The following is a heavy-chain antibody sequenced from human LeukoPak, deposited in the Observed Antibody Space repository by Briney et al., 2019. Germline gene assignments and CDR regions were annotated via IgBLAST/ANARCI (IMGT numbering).Heavy chain of an antibody. CDR3: AKVDSTGNSVFDY. V-gene: IGHV3-74*01. J-gene: IGHJ4*02. Sequence: GGSLRLSCSASGFIFNNYWMHWVRQAPGKGLVWISRVSPDGRSTNYADSVKGRFTISRDNAKNTLYLQMNSLSAEDTAIYYCAKVDSTGNSVFDYWGQGTLVPVSS. D-gene: IGHD3-22*01. CDR2: VSPDGRST. CDR1: GFIFNNYW.